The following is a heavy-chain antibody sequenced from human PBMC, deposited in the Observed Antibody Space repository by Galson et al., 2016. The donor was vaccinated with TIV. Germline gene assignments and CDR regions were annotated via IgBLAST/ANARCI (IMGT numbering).Heavy chain of an antibody. CDR2: INPSSGST. Sequence: SVKVSCKASGYTFTGYFIHWVRQAPGQGLEWMGIINPSSGSTSYAQKFQGRVTMTRVTSTSTVYMELSSLRSEDTAVYYCARDGEVGSSDYDHWGQGTLVSVSS. CDR3: ARDGEVGSSDYDH. V-gene: IGHV1-46*01. CDR1: GYTFTGYF. J-gene: IGHJ4*02. D-gene: IGHD3-22*01.